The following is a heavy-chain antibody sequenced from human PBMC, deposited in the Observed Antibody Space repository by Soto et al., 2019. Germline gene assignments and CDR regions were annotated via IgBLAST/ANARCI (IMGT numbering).Heavy chain of an antibody. CDR3: AKSLTYGSGSFYYYYMDV. CDR2: ISGSGDST. J-gene: IGHJ6*03. D-gene: IGHD3-10*01. Sequence: PGGSLRLSCAASGFTFSSYAMSWVRQAPGKGLEWVSAISGSGDSTYYADSVKGRFTISRDNSKNTLYLQMNSLRAEDTAVYYCAKSLTYGSGSFYYYYMDVWGKGTTVTVSS. CDR1: GFTFSSYA. V-gene: IGHV3-23*01.